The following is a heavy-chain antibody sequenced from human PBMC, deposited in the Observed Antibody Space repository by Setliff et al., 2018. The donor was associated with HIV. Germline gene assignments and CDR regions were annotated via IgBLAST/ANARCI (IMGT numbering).Heavy chain of an antibody. CDR2: INPNSGGT. CDR1: GYTFVSYG. D-gene: IGHD1-26*01. CDR3: AVASIVSTARWNH. V-gene: IGHV1-2*02. Sequence: GASVKVSCKASGYTFVSYGISWVRQAPGQGLEWMGWINPNSGGTRYTQKFQGRVTMTRDTSISTAYMDLSSLTSDDTAVYYCAVASIVSTARWNHWGRGTLVTVSS. J-gene: IGHJ5*02.